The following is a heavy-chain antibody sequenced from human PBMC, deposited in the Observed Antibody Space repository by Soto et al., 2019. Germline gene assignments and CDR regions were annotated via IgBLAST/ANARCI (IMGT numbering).Heavy chain of an antibody. J-gene: IGHJ4*02. CDR2: IYYSGST. Sequence: PSETLSLTCTVSGGSISSSNYYWGWIRQPPGKGLEWIGSIYYSGSTYYNPSLKSRVTISVDTSKNQFSLKLSSVTAADTAVYYCARQEYYYDSSGYYTCWGQGTLVTVSS. V-gene: IGHV4-39*01. CDR1: GGSISSSNYY. D-gene: IGHD3-22*01. CDR3: ARQEYYYDSSGYYTC.